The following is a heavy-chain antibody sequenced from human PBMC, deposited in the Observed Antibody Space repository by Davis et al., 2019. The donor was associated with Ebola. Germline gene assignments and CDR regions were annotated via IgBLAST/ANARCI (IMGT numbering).Heavy chain of an antibody. CDR3: ARDGRVGEVPAAIPLYGMDV. V-gene: IGHV3-48*03. J-gene: IGHJ6*02. Sequence: PGGSLRLSCAASGFTFSSYEMNWVRQAPGKGLEWVSYISSSGSTIYYADSVKGRFTISRDNAKNSLYLQMNSLRAEDTAVYYCARDGRVGEVPAAIPLYGMDVWGQGTTVTVSS. CDR1: GFTFSSYE. D-gene: IGHD2-2*01. CDR2: ISSSGSTI.